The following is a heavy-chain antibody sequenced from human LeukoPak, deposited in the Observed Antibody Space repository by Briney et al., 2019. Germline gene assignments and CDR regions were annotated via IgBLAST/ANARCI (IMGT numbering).Heavy chain of an antibody. CDR3: ARAGMVYAIGWFDP. Sequence: SSSSSYIYYADSVKGRFTISRDNAKNSLYLQMNSLRAEDTAVYYCARAGMVYAIGWFDPWGQGTLVTVSS. V-gene: IGHV3-21*01. CDR2: SSSSSYI. J-gene: IGHJ5*02. D-gene: IGHD2-8*01.